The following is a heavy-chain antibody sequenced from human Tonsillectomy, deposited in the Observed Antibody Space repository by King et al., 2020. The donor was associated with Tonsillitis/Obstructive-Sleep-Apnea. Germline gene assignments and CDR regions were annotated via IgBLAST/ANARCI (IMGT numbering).Heavy chain of an antibody. J-gene: IGHJ6*02. V-gene: IGHV3-30*18. Sequence: QVQLVESGGGVVQPGRSLRLSCAASKFTFSSYGIHWVRQAPGKGLEWVAVISYDGSNKYYADSVKGRFTISRDNSKNTLYLQMNSLRAEDTAVYYCAKNIEVPAAIADYYYYAMDVWGQGTTVTISS. D-gene: IGHD2-2*02. CDR2: ISYDGSNK. CDR3: AKNIEVPAAIADYYYYAMDV. CDR1: KFTFSSYG.